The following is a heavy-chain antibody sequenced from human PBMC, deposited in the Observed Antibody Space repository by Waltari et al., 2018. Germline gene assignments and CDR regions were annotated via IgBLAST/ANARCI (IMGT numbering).Heavy chain of an antibody. CDR3: ATLGAYLGAFEV. V-gene: IGHV3-53*02. Sequence: EVQLVETGGALIHPGGSLRLSCAASDFIVRNNYMAWARQAPGKGLEWVSVIYAGGGSDSADSVRGRFTISRDNSKNTLYLEMNALRPDDTAVYYCATLGAYLGAFEVWGRGTMVTVSS. CDR1: DFIVRNNY. D-gene: IGHD3-16*01. CDR2: IYAGGGS. J-gene: IGHJ3*01.